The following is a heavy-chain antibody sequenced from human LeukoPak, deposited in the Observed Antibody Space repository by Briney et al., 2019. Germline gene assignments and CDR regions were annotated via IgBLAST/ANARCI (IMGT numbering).Heavy chain of an antibody. CDR2: ISGSGGST. CDR1: GFTFSSYA. V-gene: IGHV3-23*01. D-gene: IGHD3-3*01. Sequence: GGSLRLSCAASGFTFSSYAMSWVRQAPGKGLEWVSAISGSGGSTYHADSVKGRFTISRDNSKNTLYLQMNSLRAEDTAVYYCARSGNDITIFGVVIYLDPWGQGTLVTVSS. CDR3: ARSGNDITIFGVVIYLDP. J-gene: IGHJ5*02.